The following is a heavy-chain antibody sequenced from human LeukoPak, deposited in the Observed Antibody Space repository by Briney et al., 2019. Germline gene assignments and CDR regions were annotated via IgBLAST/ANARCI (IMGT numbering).Heavy chain of an antibody. CDR1: GFTFSSYA. CDR3: AKDPIKASRRQWLVLGFDY. CDR2: ISGSGGST. V-gene: IGHV3-23*01. Sequence: GGSLRLSCAASGFTFSSYAMSWVRQAPGKGLEWVSAISGSGGSTYYAGSVKGRFTISRDNSKNTLYLQMNSLRAEDTAVYYCAKDPIKASRRQWLVLGFDYWGQGTLVTVSS. J-gene: IGHJ4*02. D-gene: IGHD6-19*01.